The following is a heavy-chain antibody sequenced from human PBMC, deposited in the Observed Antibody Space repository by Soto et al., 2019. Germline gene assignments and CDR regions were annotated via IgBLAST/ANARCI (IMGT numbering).Heavy chain of an antibody. Sequence: EVQLVESGGDLVQPGGSLRLSCAVSGFTFSDYYMDWVRQAPGKGLEWVARSRNKPNSYTREYAASVKGRFTISRDDSKMSLDLQMNSLKTEDTAVYYCTRSSGTYKYFDLWGRGTLVTVSS. J-gene: IGHJ2*01. CDR2: SRNKPNSYTR. D-gene: IGHD1-26*01. CDR3: TRSSGTYKYFDL. CDR1: GFTFSDYY. V-gene: IGHV3-72*01.